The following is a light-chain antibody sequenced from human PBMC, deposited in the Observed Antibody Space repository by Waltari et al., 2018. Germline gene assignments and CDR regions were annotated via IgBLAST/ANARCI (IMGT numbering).Light chain of an antibody. CDR2: AAS. V-gene: IGKV1-39*01. CDR3: QQSYSMFALT. J-gene: IGKJ4*01. CDR1: QSIATY. Sequence: DIQMTQSPSSLSASVVDRVTITCRASQSIATYLSWYQQKPGKAPKFLIYAASGLQSGVPSRFSGSGSGTDFTLTISSLQPEDFATYYCQQSYSMFALTFGGGTKVEIK.